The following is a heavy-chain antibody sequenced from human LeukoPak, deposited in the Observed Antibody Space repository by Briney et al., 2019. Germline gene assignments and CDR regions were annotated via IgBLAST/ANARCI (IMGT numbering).Heavy chain of an antibody. CDR3: ARNLVATTPGPLDY. D-gene: IGHD5-12*01. CDR1: GGSFSGYY. J-gene: IGHJ4*02. Sequence: SETLSLTCAVYGGSFSGYYWSWIRQPPGKGLEWIGEINHSGSTNYNPFLKSRVTISVDTSKNQFSLKLSSVTAADTAVYYCARNLVATTPGPLDYWGQGTLVTVSS. CDR2: INHSGST. V-gene: IGHV4-34*01.